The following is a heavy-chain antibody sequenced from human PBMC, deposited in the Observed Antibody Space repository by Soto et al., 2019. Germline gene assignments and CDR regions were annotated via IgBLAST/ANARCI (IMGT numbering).Heavy chain of an antibody. CDR3: AADLLEPDWGRYMDV. CDR2: INSDGSST. Sequence: GGSLRLSCAASGFTFSSYWMHWVRQAPGKGLVWVSRINSDGSSTSYADSVKGRFTISRDNAKNTLYLQMNSLRAEDTAVYYCAADLLEPDWGRYMDVWGKGTTVTVSS. J-gene: IGHJ6*03. CDR1: GFTFSSYW. V-gene: IGHV3-74*01. D-gene: IGHD3-16*01.